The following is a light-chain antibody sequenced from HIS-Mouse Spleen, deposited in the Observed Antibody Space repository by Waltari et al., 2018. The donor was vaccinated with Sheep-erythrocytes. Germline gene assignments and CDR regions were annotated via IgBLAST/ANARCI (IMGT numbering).Light chain of an antibody. Sequence: QSALTQPRSVSGSPGQSVTIPCTGTSSHVGGYNYVTCYQQHPGKAPKLMIYDVSKRPSGVPDRFSGSKSGNTASLTISGLQAEDEADYYCCSYAGSYTFWVFGGGTKLTVL. CDR1: SSHVGGYNY. CDR2: DVS. CDR3: CSYAGSYTFWV. J-gene: IGLJ3*02. V-gene: IGLV2-11*01.